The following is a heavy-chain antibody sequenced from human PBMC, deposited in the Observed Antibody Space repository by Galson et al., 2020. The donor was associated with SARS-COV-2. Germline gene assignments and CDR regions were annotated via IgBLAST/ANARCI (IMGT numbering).Heavy chain of an antibody. CDR1: GFTFSNFA. D-gene: IGHD2-8*02. Sequence: GGSLRLSCAASGFTFSNFALTWVRQAPGKGLEWVSTISGSGGTTYYADSVKGRFTISRDNSKNTLYLQMNSLRAEDTAVYYCAKKLVVADGYHWRAFDYWGQGTLVTVSS. CDR3: AKKLVVADGYHWRAFDY. V-gene: IGHV3-23*01. J-gene: IGHJ4*02. CDR2: ISGSGGTT.